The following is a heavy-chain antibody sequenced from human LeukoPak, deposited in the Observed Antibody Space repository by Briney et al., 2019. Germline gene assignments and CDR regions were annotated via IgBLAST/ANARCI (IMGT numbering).Heavy chain of an antibody. J-gene: IGHJ2*01. CDR2: RYCSGST. CDR3: ARGKRIPKGYGDYVRWYFDL. CDR1: GGSISSSNYY. V-gene: IGHV4-39*07. Sequence: SATLSLTCTVSGGSISSSNYYWGWIRQPPGKGLEWIGSRYCSGSTYYNPSLKSRVTISVDTSKNQFSLKLSSVTAADTAVYYCARGKRIPKGYGDYVRWYFDLWGRGTLVTVSS. D-gene: IGHD4-17*01.